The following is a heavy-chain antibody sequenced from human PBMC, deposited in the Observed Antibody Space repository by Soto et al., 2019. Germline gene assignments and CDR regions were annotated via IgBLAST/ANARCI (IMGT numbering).Heavy chain of an antibody. V-gene: IGHV3-33*02. CDR3: RPALGSGVHLSFLHL. J-gene: IGHJ3*01. CDR2: IFYDGFNE. D-gene: IGHD6-19*01. CDR1: GFTFSPYG. Sequence: QVQLVESGGGVVQPGTSLRLSCAASGFTFSPYGIHWVRQAPGKGLEWVAVIFYDGFNEYYADSVRGRFTISRDNSGNMVFLQRNSLRAKDTAGYYCRPALGSGVHLSFLHLWGQGSGVVVSS.